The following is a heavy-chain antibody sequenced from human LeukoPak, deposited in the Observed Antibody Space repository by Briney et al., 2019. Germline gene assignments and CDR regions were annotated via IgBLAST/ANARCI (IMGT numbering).Heavy chain of an antibody. V-gene: IGHV3-23*01. CDR1: GFTFSSYA. Sequence: GGSLRLSCAASGFTFSSYAMTWVRQAPGKGLEWVSAISGSGGITYYADSVKGRLTISRDNSKNPLYLQMNSLRAEDTAVYYCAKVTSFRTTIFGDGMDVWGQGTTVSVSS. D-gene: IGHD3-3*01. J-gene: IGHJ6*02. CDR2: ISGSGGIT. CDR3: AKVTSFRTTIFGDGMDV.